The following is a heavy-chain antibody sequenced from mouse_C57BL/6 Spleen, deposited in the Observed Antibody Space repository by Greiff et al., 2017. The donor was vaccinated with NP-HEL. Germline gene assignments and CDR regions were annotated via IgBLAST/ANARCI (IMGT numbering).Heavy chain of an antibody. CDR2: IDPENGDT. J-gene: IGHJ2*01. CDR3: ATGGCDVGFDY. Sequence: EVQGVESGAELVRPGASVKLSCTASGFNFKDDYMHWVKQRPEQGLEWIGWIDPENGDTEYASKFQGKATITADTSSNTAYLQLSSLTSEDTAVYDCATGGCDVGFDYWGQGTTLTVSS. CDR1: GFNFKDDY. V-gene: IGHV14-4*01.